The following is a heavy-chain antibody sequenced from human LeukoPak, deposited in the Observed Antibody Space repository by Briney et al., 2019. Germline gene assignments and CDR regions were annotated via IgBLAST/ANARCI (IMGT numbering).Heavy chain of an antibody. CDR2: IYYSGTT. V-gene: IGHV4-59*08. CDR1: GGSISSYY. Sequence: PSQTLSLTCTVSGGSISSYYWSWIRQPPGKGLEWIGYIYYSGTTNYNPSRKSRVTISVDTSKNQFSLKLSSVTAADTAVYYCARTNLRGYSYGTSYWGQGTLVTVSS. CDR3: ARTNLRGYSYGTSY. J-gene: IGHJ4*02. D-gene: IGHD5-18*01.